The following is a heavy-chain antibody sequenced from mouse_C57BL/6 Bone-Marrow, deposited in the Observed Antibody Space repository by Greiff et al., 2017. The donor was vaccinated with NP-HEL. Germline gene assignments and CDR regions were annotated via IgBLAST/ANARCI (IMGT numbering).Heavy chain of an antibody. CDR2: INYDGSST. CDR1: GFTFSDYY. V-gene: IGHV5-16*01. D-gene: IGHD1-1*01. J-gene: IGHJ1*03. Sequence: EVKLMESEGGLVQPGSSMKLSCTASGFTFSDYYMAWVRQVPEKGLEWVANINYDGSSTYYLDSLKSRFIISRDNAKNILYLQMSSLKSEDTATYYCARDGDGSKDWYFDVWGTGTTVTVSS. CDR3: ARDGDGSKDWYFDV.